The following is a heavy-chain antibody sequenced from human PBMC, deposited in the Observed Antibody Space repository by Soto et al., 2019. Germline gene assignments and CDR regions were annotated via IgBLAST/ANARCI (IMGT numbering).Heavy chain of an antibody. CDR1: GYTFTNYG. Sequence: ASVKVSCKASGYTFTNYGIDWVRQAPGQGLEWVGWISGYNGDTKYAQKVQGRVTMTTDRSTSTAYMELRSLRSDDTAVYYCARVTGEWLRLPLGYWGQGTLVTVSS. V-gene: IGHV1-18*04. J-gene: IGHJ4*02. CDR2: ISGYNGDT. CDR3: ARVTGEWLRLPLGY. D-gene: IGHD5-12*01.